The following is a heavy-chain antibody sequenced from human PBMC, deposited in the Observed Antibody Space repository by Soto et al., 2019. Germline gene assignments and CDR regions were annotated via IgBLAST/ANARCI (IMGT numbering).Heavy chain of an antibody. D-gene: IGHD1-26*01. Sequence: GLLMRLWCAVAGVKCGDHGVLRIRQAPGKGLEWVANTRQDGGEKNFVVSVKGRFIISRDNAKNSLYLQMNSLRAEDTAVYYCARHHSGSYYSDYWRLGTLVPVSS. V-gene: IGHV3-7*05. CDR2: TRQDGGEK. CDR3: ARHHSGSYYSDY. J-gene: IGHJ4*02. CDR1: GVKCGDHG.